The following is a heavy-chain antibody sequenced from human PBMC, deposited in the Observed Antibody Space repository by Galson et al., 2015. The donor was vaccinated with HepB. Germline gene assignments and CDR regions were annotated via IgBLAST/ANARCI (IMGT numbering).Heavy chain of an antibody. Sequence: SLRLSCAASGFTFSSYGMHWVRQAPGKGLEWVAVIWYDGSNKYYADSVKGRFTISRDNSKNTLYLQMNSLRAEDTAVYYCARDGQDSTSDYWGQGTLVTVSS. J-gene: IGHJ4*02. V-gene: IGHV3-33*01. D-gene: IGHD6-6*01. CDR1: GFTFSSYG. CDR3: ARDGQDSTSDY. CDR2: IWYDGSNK.